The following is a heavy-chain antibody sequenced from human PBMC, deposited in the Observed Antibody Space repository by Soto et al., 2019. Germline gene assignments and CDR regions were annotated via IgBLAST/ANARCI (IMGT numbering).Heavy chain of an antibody. V-gene: IGHV3-23*01. J-gene: IGHJ4*02. CDR1: GFTFSSYA. D-gene: IGHD6-6*01. CDR2: ISGSGGST. Sequence: EVQLLESGGGLVQPGGSLRLTCAASGFTFSSYAMSWVRQAPGKGLEWVSTISGSGGSTYYADSVKGRFTISRDNSKSTLYLQMNSLRADDRAIYYCAKKESSLLSFFDYWGQGTLVTVSS. CDR3: AKKESSLLSFFDY.